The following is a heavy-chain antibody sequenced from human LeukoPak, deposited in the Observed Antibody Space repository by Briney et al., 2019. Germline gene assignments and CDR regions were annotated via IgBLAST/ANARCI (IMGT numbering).Heavy chain of an antibody. V-gene: IGHV3-23*01. CDR2: ISGSGGST. CDR3: AKDLPLFRAAAGAFDY. CDR1: GLTFSSYA. J-gene: IGHJ4*02. D-gene: IGHD6-13*01. Sequence: GGSLRLSCAASGLTFSSYAMSWVRQAPGKGLEWVSAISGSGGSTYYADSVKGRFTISRDNSKNTLYLQMNSLRAEDTAVYYCAKDLPLFRAAAGAFDYWGQGTLVTVSS.